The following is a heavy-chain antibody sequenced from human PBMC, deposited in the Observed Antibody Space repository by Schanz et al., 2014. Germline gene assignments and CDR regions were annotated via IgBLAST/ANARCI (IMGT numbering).Heavy chain of an antibody. Sequence: EMQLLESGGGLAQPGGSLRLSCAASGFTLSNYAMSWVRQAPGKGLEWVSALSEGGGGTHYAASVKGRFTISRDNSKNTLYLEMNSLRVEDTALYYCAKDKAAGSAWFDGFNVWGQGTMVTVSS. CDR1: GFTLSNYA. J-gene: IGHJ3*01. D-gene: IGHD6-13*01. V-gene: IGHV3-23*01. CDR2: LSEGGGGT. CDR3: AKDKAAGSAWFDGFNV.